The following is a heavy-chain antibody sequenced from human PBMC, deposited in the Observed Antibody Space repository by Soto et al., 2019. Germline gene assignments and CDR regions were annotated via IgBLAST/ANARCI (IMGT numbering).Heavy chain of an antibody. CDR2: IYYSGST. D-gene: IGHD2-2*01. CDR3: ARHPYDPLYCSSTSCHSFYMDV. Sequence: SETLSLTCTVSGGSISSYYWSWIRQPPGKGLEWIGYIYYSGSTNYNPSLKSRVTISVDTSKNQFSLKLSSVTAADTAVYYCARHPYDPLYCSSTSCHSFYMDVWGKGTTVTVSS. V-gene: IGHV4-59*08. J-gene: IGHJ6*03. CDR1: GGSISSYY.